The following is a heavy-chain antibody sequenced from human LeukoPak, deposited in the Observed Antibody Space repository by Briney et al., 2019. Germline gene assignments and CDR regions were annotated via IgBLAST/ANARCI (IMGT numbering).Heavy chain of an antibody. V-gene: IGHV3-23*01. CDR2: ISGSGDST. D-gene: IGHD3-16*01. Sequence: GGSLRLSCSASGFIFRYYAVNWVRQSPGKWLEWVSGISGSGDSTYYADSVKGRFTVSRDNSKNTLYLQMNSLTAADTAVYFCAKALGDWPTTLDYWGRGTLVTVSS. J-gene: IGHJ4*02. CDR1: GFIFRYYA. CDR3: AKALGDWPTTLDY.